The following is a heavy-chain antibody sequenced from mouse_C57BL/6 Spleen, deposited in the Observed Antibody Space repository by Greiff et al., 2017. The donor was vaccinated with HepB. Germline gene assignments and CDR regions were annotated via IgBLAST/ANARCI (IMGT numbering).Heavy chain of an antibody. CDR1: GFTFSDYY. CDR3: ARHDPNYWYFDV. Sequence: EVKAEESGGGLVQPGGSLKLSCAASGFTFSDYYMYWVRQTPEKRLEWVAYISNGGGSTYYPDTVKGRFTISRDNAKNTLYLQMSRLKSEDTAMYYCARHDPNYWYFDVWGTGTTVTVSS. J-gene: IGHJ1*03. CDR2: ISNGGGST. V-gene: IGHV5-12*01.